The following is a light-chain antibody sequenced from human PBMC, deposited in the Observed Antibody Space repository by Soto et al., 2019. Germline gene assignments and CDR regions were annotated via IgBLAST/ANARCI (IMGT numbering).Light chain of an antibody. V-gene: IGKV3-15*01. CDR3: PQYEKWPPSIT. Sequence: IVMTQSPATLSVSPGDRATLSCGSSQSVNNKLAWYQHKPGQAPRLLIYGASTRATGISARFSGGGSGTEFTPTISSLQSEDFALHFCPQYEKWPPSITFGQGTRWRL. CDR1: QSVNNK. CDR2: GAS. J-gene: IGKJ5*01.